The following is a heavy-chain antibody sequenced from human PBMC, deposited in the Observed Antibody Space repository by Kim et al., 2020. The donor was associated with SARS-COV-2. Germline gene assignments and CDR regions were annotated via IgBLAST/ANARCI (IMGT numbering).Heavy chain of an antibody. CDR2: ISAITSYI. Sequence: GGSLRLSCAASGFDFSYYRLTWVRQAPGTGLEWVSSISAITSYISYADSVKGRFTISRDNAKTLLYLQMNSLRAEDTAVYYCARDYCTITDCYNSVVCY. CDR3: ARDYCTITDCYNSVVCY. CDR1: GFDFSYYR. J-gene: IGHJ4*03. V-gene: IGHV3-21*06. D-gene: IGHD2-21*02.